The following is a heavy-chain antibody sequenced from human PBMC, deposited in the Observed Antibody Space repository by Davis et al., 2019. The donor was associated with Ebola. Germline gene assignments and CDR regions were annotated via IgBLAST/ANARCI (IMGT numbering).Heavy chain of an antibody. CDR2: IYPAYSLT. J-gene: IGHJ5*02. V-gene: IGHV5-51*01. D-gene: IGHD2-15*01. CDR1: GYSFTSYW. Sequence: GESLKISCKGSGYSFTSYWIAXXXXXXXXXXXXXXLIYPAYSLTSSRPSFQGQVTISADKSISTAYLQWSSLKASDTAMFTCARLGYCSGGSCTNWFEPWGQGTLVTVSS. CDR3: ARLGYCSGGSCTNWFEP.